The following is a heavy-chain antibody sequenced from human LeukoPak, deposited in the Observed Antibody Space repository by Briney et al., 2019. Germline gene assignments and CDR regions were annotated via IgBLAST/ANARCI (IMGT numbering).Heavy chain of an antibody. V-gene: IGHV3-7*01. CDR2: IKQDGSEK. CDR1: GVIFSSHW. Sequence: GGSLRLSCAASGVIFSSHWMTWVRQAPGKGLEWVANIKQDGSEKYYVDSVKGRFTISRDNAKNSLYLQMTSLRAEDTAVYYCARDSSGPDYWGQGTLVTVSS. J-gene: IGHJ4*02. CDR3: ARDSSGPDY. D-gene: IGHD6-6*01.